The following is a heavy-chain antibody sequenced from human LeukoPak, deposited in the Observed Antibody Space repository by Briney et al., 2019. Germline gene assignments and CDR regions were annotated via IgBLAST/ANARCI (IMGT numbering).Heavy chain of an antibody. J-gene: IGHJ5*02. D-gene: IGHD2-2*01. V-gene: IGHV4-39*07. Sequence: SETLSLTCTVSGGSISSTSHYWGWIRQRRGKGLEWIVSIYNSGNPYYNPSLKSRFTISADTSKNQFSLKVISVTAADTAVYYCARDPRYCSSISCYPTWFDPWGQGTLVTVSS. CDR2: IYNSGNP. CDR3: ARDPRYCSSISCYPTWFDP. CDR1: GGSISSTSHY.